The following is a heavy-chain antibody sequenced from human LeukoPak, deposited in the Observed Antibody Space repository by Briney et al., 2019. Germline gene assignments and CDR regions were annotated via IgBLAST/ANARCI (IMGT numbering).Heavy chain of an antibody. D-gene: IGHD6-19*01. V-gene: IGHV3-74*01. Sequence: GGSLRLSCAASGFTFSSYWMHWVRQAPGKGLGWVSRINSDGSSTSYADSVKGRFTISRDNAKNTLYLQMNSLRAEDTAVYYCATIAVAGTFDYWGQGTLVTVSS. CDR2: INSDGSST. CDR1: GFTFSSYW. CDR3: ATIAVAGTFDY. J-gene: IGHJ4*02.